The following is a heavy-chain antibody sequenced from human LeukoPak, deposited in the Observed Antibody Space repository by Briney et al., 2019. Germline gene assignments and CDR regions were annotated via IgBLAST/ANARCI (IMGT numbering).Heavy chain of an antibody. CDR1: GFTFSSYG. Sequence: GGSLRLSCAASGFTFSSYGMNWVRQAPGKGLEWVSGISGSGGSTYYADSVKGRFTISRDNSKNTLYLQMNSLRAEDTAVYYCAKDLLRYFDWLLNDSWGQGTLVTVSS. CDR3: AKDLLRYFDWLLNDS. J-gene: IGHJ4*02. V-gene: IGHV3-23*01. CDR2: ISGSGGST. D-gene: IGHD3-9*01.